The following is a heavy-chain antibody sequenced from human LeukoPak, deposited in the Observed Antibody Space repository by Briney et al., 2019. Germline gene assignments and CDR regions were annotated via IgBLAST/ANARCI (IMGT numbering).Heavy chain of an antibody. Sequence: ASVKVSCKASGYTFTSYAMHWVRQAPGQRLEWMGWINAGNGNTKYSQKFQGRVTITRDTSASTAYMELSSLRSEDTAVYYCASSRIAAAGLHFDYWGQGALVTVSS. D-gene: IGHD6-13*01. CDR3: ASSRIAAAGLHFDY. J-gene: IGHJ4*02. CDR2: INAGNGNT. V-gene: IGHV1-3*01. CDR1: GYTFTSYA.